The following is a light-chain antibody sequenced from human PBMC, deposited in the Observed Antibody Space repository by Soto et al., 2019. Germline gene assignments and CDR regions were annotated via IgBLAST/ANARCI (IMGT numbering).Light chain of an antibody. Sequence: DLQMTQSPSTLSASVGDRVTITCPASQSISSWLAWYQHKPGKAPKLLIYKASSLESGVPSRFTGSGSGIEFTITVSSLQPDDFATYYCQQYNSYSRTFGQGTKVEIK. CDR2: KAS. V-gene: IGKV1-5*03. CDR1: QSISSW. CDR3: QQYNSYSRT. J-gene: IGKJ1*01.